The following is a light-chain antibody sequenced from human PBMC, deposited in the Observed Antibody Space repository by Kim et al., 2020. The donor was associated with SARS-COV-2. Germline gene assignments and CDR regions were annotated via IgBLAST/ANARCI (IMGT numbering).Light chain of an antibody. J-gene: IGLJ2*01. CDR2: YDS. CDR3: QVWDSRSAHVV. Sequence: SYELTQPPSVSVAPGKTARITCGGNNIGSKSVHWYQQKPGQAPVLVIYYDSDRPSGLPERFSGSNSGNTATLTIRRVEAGDEADYYCQVWDSRSAHVVFG. CDR1: NIGSKS. V-gene: IGLV3-21*04.